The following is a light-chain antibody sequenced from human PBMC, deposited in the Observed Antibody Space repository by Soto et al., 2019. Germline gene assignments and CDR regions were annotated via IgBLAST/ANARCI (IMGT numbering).Light chain of an antibody. CDR2: EVT. J-gene: IGLJ2*01. CDR1: SSDVGGYDY. CDR3: SSYAGSNTDVV. V-gene: IGLV2-8*01. Sequence: QSARTQPPSASGSPGQSVTISCTGTSSDVGGYDYVSWYQQHPGKAPKLMIYEVTKRASGVPDRFSGSKSGNTASLTVSGLQAEDEADYYCSSYAGSNTDVVFGGGTKLTV.